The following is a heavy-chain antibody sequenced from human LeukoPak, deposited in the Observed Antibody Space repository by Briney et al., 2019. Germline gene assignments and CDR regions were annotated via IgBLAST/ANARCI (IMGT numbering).Heavy chain of an antibody. D-gene: IGHD1-26*01. CDR3: ARQGSGSSYYYYTFPY. V-gene: IGHV4-34*01. CDR2: INHSGST. Sequence: SETLSLTCAVYGGSFSGYYWSWIRQPPGKGLEWIGEINHSGSTNYDPSLKSRVTISVDTSKNQFSLKLSSVTAADTAVYYCARQGSGSSYYYYTFPYWGQGTLVTVSS. J-gene: IGHJ4*02. CDR1: GGSFSGYY.